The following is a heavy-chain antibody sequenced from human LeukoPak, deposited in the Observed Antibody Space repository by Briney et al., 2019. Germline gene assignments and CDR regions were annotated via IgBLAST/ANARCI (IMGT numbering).Heavy chain of an antibody. CDR3: STRIKYGDAIDV. CDR1: GYSFNRYW. J-gene: IGHJ3*01. V-gene: IGHV5-51*01. CDR2: IYLGDSDT. D-gene: IGHD2/OR15-2a*01. Sequence: GESLKISCKGSGYSFNRYWIGWVRQMPGKGLEWMGIIYLGDSDTRYSPSFQGQVTISADKSISTAYLQWSSLKASDTAMYYCSTRIKYGDAIDVWGQGTMVTVSS.